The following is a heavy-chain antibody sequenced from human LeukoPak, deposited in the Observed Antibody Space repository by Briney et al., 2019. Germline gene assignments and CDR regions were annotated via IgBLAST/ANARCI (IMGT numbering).Heavy chain of an antibody. D-gene: IGHD5-18*01. Sequence: ASVKVSCKTSGYTFTGYDMHWVRQALGQGLEWMGWINPNSGGTNYAQKFQGRVTMTRDTSISTAYMDLSRLRSDDTAVYYCARVPGYSHDYYYMDVWGKGTTVTVSS. CDR3: ARVPGYSHDYYYMDV. J-gene: IGHJ6*03. V-gene: IGHV1-2*02. CDR2: INPNSGGT. CDR1: GYTFTGYD.